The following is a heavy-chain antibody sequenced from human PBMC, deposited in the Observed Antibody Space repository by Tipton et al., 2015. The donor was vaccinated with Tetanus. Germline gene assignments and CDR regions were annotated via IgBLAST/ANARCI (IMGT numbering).Heavy chain of an antibody. J-gene: IGHJ5*01. CDR1: GYNFRSYW. CDR3: ARHGSIGARQNRFDS. V-gene: IGHV5-51*01. D-gene: IGHD6-6*01. CDR2: IYLGDSDT. Sequence: VQLVQSGAEVKKPGESLKISCQGSGYNFRSYWIGWVRQMPGEGLEWMGIIYLGDSDTRYSPSFQGQVTISADKSISTAYLQWSSLKASDTAMYYCARHGSIGARQNRFDSWGQGTLVTVSS.